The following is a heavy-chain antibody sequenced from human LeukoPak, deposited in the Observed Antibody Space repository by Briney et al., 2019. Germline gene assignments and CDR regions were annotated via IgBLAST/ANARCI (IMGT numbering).Heavy chain of an antibody. V-gene: IGHV3-23*01. D-gene: IGHD2-2*01. CDR2: ISDSGGST. Sequence: GGSLRLSCAASELTFSSYAMSWVRQAPGRGLEWVSVISDSGGSTKYAESVKGRFTISRDNSKTTLYLQMNSLRAEDTALYFCAKDRVCSSTNCYGIFDLWGQGALVTVSS. CDR3: AKDRVCSSTNCYGIFDL. CDR1: ELTFSSYA. J-gene: IGHJ4*02.